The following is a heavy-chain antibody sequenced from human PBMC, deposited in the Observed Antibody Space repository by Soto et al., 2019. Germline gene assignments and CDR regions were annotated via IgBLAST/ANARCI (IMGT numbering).Heavy chain of an antibody. J-gene: IGHJ6*02. D-gene: IGHD1-7*01. CDR2: IDPSDSYT. CDR1: GYSFTSYW. V-gene: IGHV5-10-1*01. CDR3: ARTYNWNYSYYYYGMDV. Sequence: GESLKISCQGSGYSFTSYWISWVRQMPGKGLEWMGRIDPSDSYTNYSPSFQGHVTISADKSISTAYLQWSSLKASDTAMYYCARTYNWNYSYYYYGMDVWGQGTTVTVSS.